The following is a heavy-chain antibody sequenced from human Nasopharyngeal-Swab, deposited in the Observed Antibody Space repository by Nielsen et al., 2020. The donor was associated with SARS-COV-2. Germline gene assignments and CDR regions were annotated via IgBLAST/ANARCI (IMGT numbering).Heavy chain of an antibody. V-gene: IGHV1-46*01. D-gene: IGHD2-2*01. CDR2: IHPSGRST. CDR3: ARGRIVIPAAISWFDP. J-gene: IGHJ5*02. Sequence: ASVTVSCQASLYTFTSSYLHCVRQSPGQGLEWMGIIHPSGRSTRYAQKFQGRFTMTRDTSTSTVYMELSSLRSEDTAVYYCARGRIVIPAAISWFDPWGQGTLVTVSS. CDR1: LYTFTSSY.